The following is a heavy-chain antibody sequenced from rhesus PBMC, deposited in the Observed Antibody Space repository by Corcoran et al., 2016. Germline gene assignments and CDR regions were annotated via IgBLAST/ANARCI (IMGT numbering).Heavy chain of an antibody. V-gene: IGHV4-80*01. CDR3: ARARYSSGWDY. Sequence: QVQLQESGPGLVKPSETLSLTCTVSGASISSTWWSWIRQPPGKGLEWIGEFNGTSGTNNENPSRKSRVTISKERYKKQFALKLRSVTAGDTAVYYCARARYSSGWDYWGQGVLVTVSS. D-gene: IGHD6-31*01. J-gene: IGHJ4*01. CDR1: GASISSTW. CDR2: FNGTSGTN.